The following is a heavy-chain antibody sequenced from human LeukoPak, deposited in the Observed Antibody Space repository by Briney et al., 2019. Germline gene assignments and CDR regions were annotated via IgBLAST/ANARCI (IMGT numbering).Heavy chain of an antibody. Sequence: KASETLSLTCTVSGYSISSGYYWGWIRQPPGRGLEWIGSIYHSGSTYYNPSLKSRVTISVDTSKNQFSLKLSSVTAADTAVYYCACGYYDFWSGYYTAHRFDYWGQGTLVTVSS. J-gene: IGHJ4*02. V-gene: IGHV4-38-2*02. CDR3: ACGYYDFWSGYYTAHRFDY. CDR2: IYHSGST. D-gene: IGHD3-3*01. CDR1: GYSISSGYY.